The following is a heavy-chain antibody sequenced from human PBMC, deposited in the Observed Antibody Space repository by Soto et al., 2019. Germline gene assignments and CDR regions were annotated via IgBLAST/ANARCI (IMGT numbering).Heavy chain of an antibody. Sequence: SETLSLTCTVSGGSISSYYWSWIRQPPGKGLEWIGYIYYSGSTNYNPSLKSRVTISVDTSKNQFSLKLSSVTAADTAVYYCARAARGSYYSYYYYYMDVWGKGTTVTVSS. D-gene: IGHD1-26*01. J-gene: IGHJ6*03. CDR2: IYYSGST. CDR1: GGSISSYY. CDR3: ARAARGSYYSYYYYYMDV. V-gene: IGHV4-59*01.